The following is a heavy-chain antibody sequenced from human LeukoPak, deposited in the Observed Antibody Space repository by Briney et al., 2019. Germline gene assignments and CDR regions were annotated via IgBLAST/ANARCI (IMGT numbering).Heavy chain of an antibody. V-gene: IGHV3-23*01. CDR2: ISGSGGST. CDR3: AKGLRSGSAKYNCLDP. CDR1: GFTFSSYA. J-gene: IGHJ5*02. Sequence: PGGSLRLSCAASGFTFSSYAMSWVRQAPGKGLEWVSGISGSGGSTYYADSVKGRFTISRDNSKNTLYLQMNSLRAEDTAVYYCAKGLRSGSAKYNCLDPWGQGTLVTVSS. D-gene: IGHD3-10*01.